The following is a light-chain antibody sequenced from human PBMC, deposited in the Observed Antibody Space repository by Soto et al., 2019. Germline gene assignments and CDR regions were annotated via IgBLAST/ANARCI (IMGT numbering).Light chain of an antibody. CDR2: DVS. Sequence: QSALTQPASVSGSPGQSITISCTGTSSDVGGYNHVSWYQQHPGKVPKLMIYDVSYRPSGVSNRFSGSKSGNTASLTISGLQAEDEADYYCSSYTSISTVIFGGGTQLTVL. CDR1: SSDVGGYNH. CDR3: SSYTSISTVI. J-gene: IGLJ2*01. V-gene: IGLV2-14*01.